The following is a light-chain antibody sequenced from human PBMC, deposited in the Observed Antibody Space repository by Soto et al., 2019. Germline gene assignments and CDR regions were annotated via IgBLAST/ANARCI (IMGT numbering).Light chain of an antibody. Sequence: LTQPASVSGSPGQSSTISCTGTSSDVGGYNYVSWYQQHPGKAPKLMIYEVSNRPSGVSNRFSGSKSGNTASLTISGLQAEDEADYYCSSYTSRLYVFGTGTKVTV. CDR2: EVS. V-gene: IGLV2-14*01. CDR1: SSDVGGYNY. CDR3: SSYTSRLYV. J-gene: IGLJ1*01.